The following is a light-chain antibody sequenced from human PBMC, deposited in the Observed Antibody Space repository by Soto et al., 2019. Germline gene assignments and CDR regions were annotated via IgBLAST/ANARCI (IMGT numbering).Light chain of an antibody. CDR2: AAS. J-gene: IGKJ1*01. Sequence: DIQMTQSPSSLSASVGDTVTITCRASQGISNYLAWYQQKPGQVPNLLIYAASTLQSGVPARFSGSGSGTDFTLTISSLQPEDVATYYCQKYNNAPRTFGQGTKVEI. CDR3: QKYNNAPRT. CDR1: QGISNY. V-gene: IGKV1-27*01.